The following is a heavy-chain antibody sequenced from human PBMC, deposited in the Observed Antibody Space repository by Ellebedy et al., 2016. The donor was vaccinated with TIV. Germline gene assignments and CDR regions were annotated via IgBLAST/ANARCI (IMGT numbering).Heavy chain of an antibody. CDR2: INESGNT. CDR3: VRFSDYGDQKSDY. D-gene: IGHD4/OR15-4a*01. J-gene: IGHJ4*02. V-gene: IGHV4-34*01. Sequence: SETLSLTXAVYGGSFSGYYWSWIRQSPGKGLEWIGEINESGNTNYNPSLKSRVTFSLDTSKNQFSLRLNSVTAADTAVYYCVRFSDYGDQKSDYWGQGSLVTVSS. CDR1: GGSFSGYY.